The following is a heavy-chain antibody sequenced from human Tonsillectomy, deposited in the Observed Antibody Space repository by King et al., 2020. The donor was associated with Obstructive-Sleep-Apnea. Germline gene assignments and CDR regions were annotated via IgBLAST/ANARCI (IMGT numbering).Heavy chain of an antibody. CDR1: GGSFSGYY. V-gene: IGHV4-34*01. J-gene: IGHJ5*02. D-gene: IGHD1-26*01. Sequence: VQLQQWGAGLLKPSETLSLTCAVYGGSFSGYYWSWIRQPPGKGLEWIGEINHSGSTNYNPSLKSRVTISVDTSKNQFSLKLSSVTAAETAVYYCARGRVGWIDPWGQGTLVTVSS. CDR3: ARGRVGWIDP. CDR2: INHSGST.